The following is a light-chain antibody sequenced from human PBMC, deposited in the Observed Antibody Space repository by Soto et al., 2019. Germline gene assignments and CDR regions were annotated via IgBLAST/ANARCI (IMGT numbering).Light chain of an antibody. Sequence: EVVLTQSPGTLSLSPGEGATLSCRASQRVTNNYLAWYQQKPGDPPKRLIYGASSKATGIPDRVSGSGSGTDFTLTISKMELEEFAVYFCPQYGSSPRPFGQGTKVEF. CDR3: PQYGSSPRP. CDR1: QRVTNNY. J-gene: IGKJ1*01. CDR2: GAS. V-gene: IGKV3-20*01.